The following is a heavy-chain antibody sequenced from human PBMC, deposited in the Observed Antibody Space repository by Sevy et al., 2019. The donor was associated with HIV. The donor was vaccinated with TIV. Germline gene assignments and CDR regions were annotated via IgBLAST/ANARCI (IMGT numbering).Heavy chain of an antibody. J-gene: IGHJ4*02. D-gene: IGHD2-8*01. Sequence: PGGSLRLSCAASGFTFSSYGMHWVRQAPGKGLEWVAVISYDGSKKYYADSVKGRFTIPRDNSKNTLYLQMNGLRAEDTAVYYCAKGFMLMVYDDYFDYWGQGTLVTVS. CDR2: ISYDGSKK. CDR1: GFTFSSYG. V-gene: IGHV3-30*18. CDR3: AKGFMLMVYDDYFDY.